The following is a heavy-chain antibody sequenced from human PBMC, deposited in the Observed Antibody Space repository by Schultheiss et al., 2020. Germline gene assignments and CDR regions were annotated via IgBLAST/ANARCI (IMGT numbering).Heavy chain of an antibody. CDR3: ARGNGYKEQFLDY. CDR2: SRDKANSYTT. D-gene: IGHD5-18*01. J-gene: IGHJ4*02. Sequence: WGSLRLSCAASGFSFSAFAMSWVRQAPGKGLERVGRSRDKANSYTTEYAASVKGRFTVSRDDSKNSLYLQMNSLRAEDTAVYYCARGNGYKEQFLDYWGQGTLVTVSS. CDR1: GFSFSAFA. V-gene: IGHV3-72*01.